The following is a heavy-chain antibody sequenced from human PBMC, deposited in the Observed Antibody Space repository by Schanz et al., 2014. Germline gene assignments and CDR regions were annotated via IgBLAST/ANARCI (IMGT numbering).Heavy chain of an antibody. J-gene: IGHJ5*02. CDR1: GFTFSSYA. V-gene: IGHV3-48*01. D-gene: IGHD3-10*01. Sequence: EVQLLEPGGGLAQPGGSLRLSCAASGFTFSSYAMSWVRQAPGKGLEWVSYVSRSTPDIYYADSVKGRFTMTRDNAKNSVFLQMNSLRAEDTAVYYCAWPALWFGDNCFDPWGQGTLVTVSS. CDR3: AWPALWFGDNCFDP. CDR2: VSRSTPDI.